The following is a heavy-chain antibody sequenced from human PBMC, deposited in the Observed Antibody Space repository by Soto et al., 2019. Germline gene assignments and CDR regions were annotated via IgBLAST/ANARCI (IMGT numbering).Heavy chain of an antibody. CDR2: IYYSGST. Sequence: SETLSVTCTVSGGSISSYYWSWIRQPPGKGLEWIGYIYYSGSTNYNPSLKSRVTISVDTSKNQFSLKLSSVTAADTAVYYCASGGSCYSRYCYFDYWGQGTLVTVSS. V-gene: IGHV4-59*12. CDR3: ASGGSCYSRYCYFDY. J-gene: IGHJ4*02. D-gene: IGHD2-15*01. CDR1: GGSISSYY.